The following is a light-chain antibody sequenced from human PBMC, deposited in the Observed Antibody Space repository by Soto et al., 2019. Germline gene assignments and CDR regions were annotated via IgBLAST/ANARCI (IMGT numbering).Light chain of an antibody. CDR2: EVS. CDR1: TSDVGGFDS. V-gene: IGLV2-14*01. Sequence: QSALTQPASVSGSPGQSITIYCTATTSDVGGFDSVSWYQQHPGTAPRVIIYEVSNRPSGVSYRFSGSKSANTASLTISGLQADDEADYYCSSYTTSNTWLFGGGTKVTVL. CDR3: SSYTTSNTWL. J-gene: IGLJ3*02.